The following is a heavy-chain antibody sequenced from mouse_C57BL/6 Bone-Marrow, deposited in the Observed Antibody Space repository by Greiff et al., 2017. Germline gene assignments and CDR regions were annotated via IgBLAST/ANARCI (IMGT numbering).Heavy chain of an antibody. V-gene: IGHV1-4*01. D-gene: IGHD4-1*01. Sequence: QVQLQQSGAELARPGASVKMSCKASGYTFTSYTMHWVKQRPGQGLEWIGYINPSSGYTKYNQKFKDKATLTADKSSSTAYMQLGGLTSEDSAVYYCARGANWVFAYWGQGTLVTVSA. CDR1: GYTFTSYT. CDR3: ARGANWVFAY. CDR2: INPSSGYT. J-gene: IGHJ3*01.